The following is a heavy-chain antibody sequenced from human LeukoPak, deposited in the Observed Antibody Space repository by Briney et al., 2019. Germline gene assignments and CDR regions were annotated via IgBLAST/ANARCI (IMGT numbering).Heavy chain of an antibody. CDR3: ARGRGYSYGLNFDL. CDR1: GDSIRSAF. Sequence: SETLSLTCTVSGDSIRSAFWSWIRQPPGKGLEWIGYTFYSGSTNYNPSLNNRVTISLDTSKNQFSLNLKSMTAADTAVYYCARGRGYSYGLNFDLWGQGALVTVSS. CDR2: TFYSGST. J-gene: IGHJ4*02. V-gene: IGHV4-59*01. D-gene: IGHD5-18*01.